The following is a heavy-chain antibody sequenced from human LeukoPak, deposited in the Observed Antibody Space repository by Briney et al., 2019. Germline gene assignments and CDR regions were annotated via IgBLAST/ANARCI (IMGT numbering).Heavy chain of an antibody. V-gene: IGHV3-23*01. CDR2: ISGTGERT. J-gene: IGHJ4*02. CDR3: AGEPGTTLLTRLYL. Sequence: GESLRLSCAASGFTFSSYALSWVRQAPGKGLEWVSGISGTGERTSYADSVKGRFAISRDNSQNTLYLQMDSLRAEDTAVYYYAGEPGTTLLTRLYLWGQGTLVTVSS. CDR1: GFTFSSYA. D-gene: IGHD3-10*01.